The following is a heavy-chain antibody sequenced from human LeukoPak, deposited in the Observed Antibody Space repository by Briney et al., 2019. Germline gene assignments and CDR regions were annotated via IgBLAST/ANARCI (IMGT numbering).Heavy chain of an antibody. CDR3: ARDPLAYCGGDGLHAAFDI. V-gene: IGHV1-8*01. CDR1: GYTFTSYD. J-gene: IGHJ3*02. D-gene: IGHD2-21*01. CDR2: MNPNSGNT. Sequence: ASVKVSCKASGYTFTSYDINWVRQATGQGLEWMGWMNPNSGNTGYAQKFQGRVTMTRNTSISTAYMELSSLRAEDTAVYYCARDPLAYCGGDGLHAAFDIWGQGTMVTVSS.